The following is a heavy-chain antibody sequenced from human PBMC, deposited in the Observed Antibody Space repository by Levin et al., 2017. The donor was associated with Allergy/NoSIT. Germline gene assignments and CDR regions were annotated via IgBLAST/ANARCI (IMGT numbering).Heavy chain of an antibody. V-gene: IGHV1-8*01. CDR2: MNPNSGNT. Sequence: GGSLRLSCKASGYTFTSYDINWVRQATGQGLEWMGWMNPNSGNTGYAQKFQGRVTMTRNTSISTAYMELSSLRSEDTAVYYCARDGDYEGSAFDIWGQGTMVTVSS. J-gene: IGHJ3*02. D-gene: IGHD4-17*01. CDR1: GYTFTSYD. CDR3: ARDGDYEGSAFDI.